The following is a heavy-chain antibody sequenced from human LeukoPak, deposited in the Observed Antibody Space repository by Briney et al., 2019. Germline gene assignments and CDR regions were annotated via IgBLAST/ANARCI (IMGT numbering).Heavy chain of an antibody. D-gene: IGHD2-21*02. CDR1: GYTFTSYA. CDR2: INTNTGNP. CDR3: ARDVVVTAINWFDP. V-gene: IGHV7-4-1*02. Sequence: ASVKVSCKASGYTFTSYAMNWVRQAPGQGLEWMGWINTNTGNPTYAQGFTGRFVFSLDTSVSTAYLQISSPKAEDTAVYYCARDVVVTAINWFDPWGQGTLVTVSS. J-gene: IGHJ5*02.